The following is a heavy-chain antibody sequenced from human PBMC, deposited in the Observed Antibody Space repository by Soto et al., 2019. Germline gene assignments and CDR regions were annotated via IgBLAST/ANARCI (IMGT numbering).Heavy chain of an antibody. Sequence: SVKVSCKASGGTFYNYGFSWMRQAPGQGLEWMGRIIPVHGNISYGQKFQGRVTIFTDTSTTTAYMDLSSLTSEDTAVYYCARALPYSSSGDSWGRGTLVTVSS. D-gene: IGHD6-13*01. CDR2: IIPVHGNI. V-gene: IGHV1-69*04. CDR3: ARALPYSSSGDS. J-gene: IGHJ4*02. CDR1: GGTFYNYG.